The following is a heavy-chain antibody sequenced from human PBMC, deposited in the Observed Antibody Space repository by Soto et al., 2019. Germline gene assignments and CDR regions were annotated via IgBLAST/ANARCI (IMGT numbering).Heavy chain of an antibody. CDR2: IYPGDSDT. Sequence: GESLKISCKGSGYSFTSYWIGWVRQMPGKGLEWMGIIYPGDSDTRYSPSFQGQVTISADKSISTAYLQWSSLNASDTAMYYCARLTYCGGDCYSDYYYGMDVWGQGTTVTVSS. V-gene: IGHV5-51*01. D-gene: IGHD2-21*02. CDR1: GYSFTSYW. J-gene: IGHJ6*02. CDR3: ARLTYCGGDCYSDYYYGMDV.